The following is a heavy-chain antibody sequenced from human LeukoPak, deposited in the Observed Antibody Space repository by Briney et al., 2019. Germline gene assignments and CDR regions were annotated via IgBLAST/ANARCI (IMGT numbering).Heavy chain of an antibody. Sequence: ASVKVSCKASGYTFTGYYMHWVRQAPGQGLEWMGWISAYNGNTNYAQKLQGRVTMTTDTSTSTAYMELRSLRSDDTAVYYCARVRGYDFDYWGQGTLVTVSS. D-gene: IGHD5-12*01. CDR1: GYTFTGYY. V-gene: IGHV1-18*04. J-gene: IGHJ4*02. CDR2: ISAYNGNT. CDR3: ARVRGYDFDY.